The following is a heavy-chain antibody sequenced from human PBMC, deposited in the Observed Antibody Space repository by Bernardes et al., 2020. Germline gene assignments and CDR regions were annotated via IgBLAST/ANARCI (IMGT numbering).Heavy chain of an antibody. CDR1: GYTFTSYG. V-gene: IGHV1-18*01. J-gene: IGHJ6*02. D-gene: IGHD3-22*01. CDR3: ARDQAREYGSSGYQGSRDV. CDR2: ISAYNGNT. Sequence: ASVKVSCKASGYTFTSYGISWVRQAPGQGLEWMGWISAYNGNTNYAQKLQGRVTMTTDTSTSTAYMELRSLRSDDTAVYYCARDQAREYGSSGYQGSRDVWGQGTTVSVSS.